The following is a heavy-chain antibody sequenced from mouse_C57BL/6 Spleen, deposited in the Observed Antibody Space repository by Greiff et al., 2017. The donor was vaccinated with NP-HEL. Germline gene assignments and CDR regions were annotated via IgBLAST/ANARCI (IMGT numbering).Heavy chain of an antibody. CDR2: IDPSDSET. J-gene: IGHJ1*03. CDR1: GYTFTSYW. V-gene: IGHV1-52*01. D-gene: IGHD4-1*02. Sequence: QVQLQQSGAELVRPGSSVKLSCKASGYTFTSYWMHWVKQRPIQGLEWIGNIDPSDSETHYNQKFKDKATLTVDKSSSTAYMQLSSLTSEDSAVYYCARSTGSHWYFDVRGTGTTVTVSS. CDR3: ARSTGSHWYFDV.